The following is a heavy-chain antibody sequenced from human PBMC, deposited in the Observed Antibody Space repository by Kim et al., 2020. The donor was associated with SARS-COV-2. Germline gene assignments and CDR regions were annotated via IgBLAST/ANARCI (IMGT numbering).Heavy chain of an antibody. CDR1: GDSISSGGYY. CDR2: IYYSGST. Sequence: SETLSLTCTVSGDSISSGGYYWTWIRQHPGKGLEWIGYIYYSGSTYYNPSLKSRVTISIDTSKNQFSLKLSSVTAADTAVYYCARAPEFKAAASTGWFDPWGQGTLVTVSS. CDR3: ARAPEFKAAASTGWFDP. J-gene: IGHJ5*02. D-gene: IGHD6-13*01. V-gene: IGHV4-31*03.